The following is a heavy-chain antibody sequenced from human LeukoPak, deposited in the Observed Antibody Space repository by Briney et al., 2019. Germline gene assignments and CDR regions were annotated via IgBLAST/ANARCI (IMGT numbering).Heavy chain of an antibody. V-gene: IGHV1-69*05. Sequence: SVKVSCKASGGTFSSYAISWVRQAPGQGLEWMGRIIPIFGTANYAQKFQGRVTITTDESTSTAYMELSSLRSEDTAVYYCARNMDSSSWYGFYFQHWGQGTLVTVSS. J-gene: IGHJ1*01. CDR3: ARNMDSSSWYGFYFQH. D-gene: IGHD6-13*01. CDR2: IIPIFGTA. CDR1: GGTFSSYA.